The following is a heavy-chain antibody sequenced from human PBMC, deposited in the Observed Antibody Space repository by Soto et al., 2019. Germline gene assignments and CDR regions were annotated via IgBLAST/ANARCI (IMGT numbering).Heavy chain of an antibody. V-gene: IGHV1-3*01. CDR1: GYTFTSYA. CDR3: ARDFIYCSGGSCQNYNWFDP. Sequence: GASGKVSCKASGYTFTSYAMHWVRQAPGQRLEWMGWINAGNGNTKYSQKFQGRVTITRDTSASTAYMELSSLRSEDAAVYYCARDFIYCSGGSCQNYNWFDPWGQGTLVTVSS. CDR2: INAGNGNT. J-gene: IGHJ5*02. D-gene: IGHD2-15*01.